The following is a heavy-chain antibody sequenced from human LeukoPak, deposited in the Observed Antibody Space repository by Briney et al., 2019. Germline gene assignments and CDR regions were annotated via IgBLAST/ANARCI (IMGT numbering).Heavy chain of an antibody. CDR3: AREAPAVAAAGRRFQH. Sequence: GGSLRLSCAGSGFTFRSYAMSWVRQSPVKGLEWVSAISDSGDGTYYADSVKGRFTISRDNSKNTLYLQMNSLRAEDTAVYYCAREAPAVAAAGRRFQHWGQGTLVTVSS. V-gene: IGHV3-23*01. CDR1: GFTFRSYA. J-gene: IGHJ1*01. CDR2: ISDSGDGT. D-gene: IGHD6-13*01.